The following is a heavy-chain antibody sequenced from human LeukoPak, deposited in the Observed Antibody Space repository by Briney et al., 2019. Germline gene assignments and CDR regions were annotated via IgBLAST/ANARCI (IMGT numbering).Heavy chain of an antibody. CDR2: IIPIFGTA. J-gene: IGHJ5*02. CDR3: AREGWAMVRGSTRWFDP. V-gene: IGHV1-69*13. CDR1: GGTFSSYA. Sequence: SVKVSCKASGGTFSSYAISWVRQAPGQGLEWMGGIIPIFGTANYAQKFQGRVTITADESTSTAYMELSSLRSEDTAVYYCAREGWAMVRGSTRWFDPWGQGTLVTVSS. D-gene: IGHD3-10*01.